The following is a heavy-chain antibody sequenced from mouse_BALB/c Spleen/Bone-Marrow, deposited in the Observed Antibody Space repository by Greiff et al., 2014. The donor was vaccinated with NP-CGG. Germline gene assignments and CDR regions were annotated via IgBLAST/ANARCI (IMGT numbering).Heavy chain of an antibody. Sequence: DVQLQESGGDLVKPGGSLKLSCAASGFTFSSYGMSWGRQTPDKRLERVATISSGGSNTYYPDSVKGRFTISRDNAKNTLYLQMSSLKSEDTAMYYCARHQRYYAMDYWGQGTSVTVSS. CDR3: ARHQRYYAMDY. J-gene: IGHJ4*01. CDR1: GFTFSSYG. CDR2: ISSGGSNT. V-gene: IGHV5-6*01.